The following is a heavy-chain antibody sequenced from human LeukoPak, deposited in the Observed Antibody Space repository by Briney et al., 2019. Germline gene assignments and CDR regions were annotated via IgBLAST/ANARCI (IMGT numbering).Heavy chain of an antibody. D-gene: IGHD6-13*01. CDR2: IYYSGST. Sequence: SETLSLTCTVSGGSISSYYWSWIRQPPGKGLEWIGYIYYSGSTNYNPSLKSRVTISVDTSKNQFSLKLSSMTAADTAVYYCARVLKIASAGYYYYGMDVWGQGTTVPVSS. CDR1: GGSISSYY. J-gene: IGHJ6*02. V-gene: IGHV4-59*01. CDR3: ARVLKIASAGYYYYGMDV.